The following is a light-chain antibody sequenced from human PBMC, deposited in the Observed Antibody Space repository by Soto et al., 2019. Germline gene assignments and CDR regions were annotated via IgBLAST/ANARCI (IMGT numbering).Light chain of an antibody. J-gene: IGKJ4*01. CDR1: QSVSSY. Sequence: EDVLTNSAATVSLSPGERATLSCRASQSVSSYLAWYQQKPGQAPRLLIYDASNRATGIPARFSGSGSGTDFTLTISSLEPEDFAVYYCQQRANWPLTFGGGTKVDI. CDR2: DAS. CDR3: QQRANWPLT. V-gene: IGKV3-11*01.